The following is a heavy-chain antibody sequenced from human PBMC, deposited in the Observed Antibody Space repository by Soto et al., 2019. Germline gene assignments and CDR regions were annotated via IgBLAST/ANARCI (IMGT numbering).Heavy chain of an antibody. V-gene: IGHV4-34*02. CDR3: PRGKDACNGGRT. D-gene: IGHD2-15*01. CDR1: DESLRDTY. CDR2: IHPSGST. Sequence: QVQLQQWGAGLLKPSETLSLTCAVYDESLRDTYYTWTSQPPGKGLEWIGEIHPSGSTYYNPSLKTRVTVSQDSSKKQFSLNVISVAAADTGEYYCPRGKDACNGGRTWGKGTLVTVSS. J-gene: IGHJ5*02.